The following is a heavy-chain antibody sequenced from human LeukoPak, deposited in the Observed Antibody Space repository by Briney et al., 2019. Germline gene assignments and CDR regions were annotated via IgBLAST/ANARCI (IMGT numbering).Heavy chain of an antibody. Sequence: GGSLRLSCAASGFTFSNYSMNWVRQAPGKGLEWVSAISGSGGSTYYADSVKGRFTISRGNSKNTLYLQMNSLRAEDTAVYYCAKWSVTKYYFDYWGQGTLVTVSS. D-gene: IGHD4-17*01. V-gene: IGHV3-23*01. CDR1: GFTFSNYS. CDR2: ISGSGGST. CDR3: AKWSVTKYYFDY. J-gene: IGHJ4*02.